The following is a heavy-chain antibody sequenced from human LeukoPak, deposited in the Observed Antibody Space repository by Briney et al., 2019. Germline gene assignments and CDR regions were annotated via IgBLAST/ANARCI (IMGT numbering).Heavy chain of an antibody. CDR1: GGSFSGYY. CDR3: ARGVAAAGLPYYYYYMDV. D-gene: IGHD6-13*01. Sequence: KPSETLSLTCAVYGGSFSGYYWSWIRQPPGKGLEWLGEINHSGSTNYNPSLKSRVTISVDTSKNQFSLKLSSVTAADTAVYYCARGVAAAGLPYYYYYMDVWGKGTTVTVSS. J-gene: IGHJ6*03. CDR2: INHSGST. V-gene: IGHV4-34*01.